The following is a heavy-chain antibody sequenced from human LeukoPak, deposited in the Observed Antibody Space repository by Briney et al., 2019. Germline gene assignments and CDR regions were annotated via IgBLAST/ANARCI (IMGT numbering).Heavy chain of an antibody. V-gene: IGHV3-21*01. CDR2: ISSSSSYI. D-gene: IGHD1-26*01. Sequence: PGGSLRLFCAASGFTFSSYSMNWVRQAPGKGLEWVSSISSSSSYIYYVDSVKGRFTISRDNAKNSLYLQMNSLRAEDTAVYYCARDSGSYAFDIWGQGTMVTVSS. CDR1: GFTFSSYS. CDR3: ARDSGSYAFDI. J-gene: IGHJ3*02.